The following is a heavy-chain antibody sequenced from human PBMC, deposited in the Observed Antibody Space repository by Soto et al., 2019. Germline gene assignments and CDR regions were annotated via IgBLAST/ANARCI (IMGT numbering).Heavy chain of an antibody. CDR3: AHRLLGSGSNSFDY. V-gene: IGHV2-5*02. CDR2: IYWDDDK. J-gene: IGHJ4*02. D-gene: IGHD3-10*02. CDR1: GFSLSTSGVG. Sequence: QITLKESGPTLVKPTQTLTLTCTFSGFSLSTSGVGVGWIRQPPGKALEWLALIYWDDDKRYSPSLKSRLTIXKXTXXNQVVLTMTNMDPVDTATYYCAHRLLGSGSNSFDYWGQGTLVTVSS.